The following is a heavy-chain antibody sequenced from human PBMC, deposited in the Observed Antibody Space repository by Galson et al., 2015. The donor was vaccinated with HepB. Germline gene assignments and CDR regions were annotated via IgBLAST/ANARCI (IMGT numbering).Heavy chain of an antibody. V-gene: IGHV1-18*01. CDR3: ARVRDYYDSGVDPKGSGWFDP. CDR1: GYTFTSYG. J-gene: IGHJ5*02. Sequence: SVKVSCKASGYTFTSYGISWVRQAPGQGLEWMGWISAYNGNTNYAQKLQGRVTMTTDTSTSTAYMELRSLRSDDTAVYYCARVRDYYDSGVDPKGSGWFDPWGQGTLVTVSS. CDR2: ISAYNGNT. D-gene: IGHD3-22*01.